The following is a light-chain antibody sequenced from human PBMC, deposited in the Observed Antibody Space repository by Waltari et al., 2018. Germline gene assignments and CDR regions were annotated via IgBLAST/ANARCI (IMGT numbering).Light chain of an antibody. CDR2: EVP. CDR1: SSDVGSYDY. J-gene: IGLJ3*02. Sequence: QSALTQPPSASGSPGQSVNISCTGTSSDVGSYDYVSWYQQHPGNAPKLIIYEVPQRRSLVPYRFFSSKAANTASLTGSGLQAEDVTEYYGSSPAGRNNVVFGDETKVTVL. V-gene: IGLV2-8*01. CDR3: SSPAGRNNVV.